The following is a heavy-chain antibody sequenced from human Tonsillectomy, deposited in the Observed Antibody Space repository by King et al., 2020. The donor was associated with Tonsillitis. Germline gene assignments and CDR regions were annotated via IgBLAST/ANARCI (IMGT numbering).Heavy chain of an antibody. D-gene: IGHD2-21*02. Sequence: VQLVESGAEVKKPGESLKLSCKGSGYSFTSYWIGWVRQMPGKGLEWMGIIYPGDSDTRYSPSFQGQVTISADKSIRTAYLQWSSLKASDTAMYYCARPRHCGGDCYSHYYFDYWGQGTLVTVSS. J-gene: IGHJ4*02. CDR3: ARPRHCGGDCYSHYYFDY. V-gene: IGHV5-51*01. CDR1: GYSFTSYW. CDR2: IYPGDSDT.